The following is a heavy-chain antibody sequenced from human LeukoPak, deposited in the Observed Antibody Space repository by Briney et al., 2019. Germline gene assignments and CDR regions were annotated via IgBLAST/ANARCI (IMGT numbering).Heavy chain of an antibody. D-gene: IGHD2-15*01. CDR3: ARSQGYCTGNSCLQGDWFDP. CDR1: GYSFTNYW. Sequence: GESLKTSCKGSGYSFTNYWIGWVRQMPGKGLEWMGIIYPGDSDTRYSPSFQGQVTISADKSIRIAYLQWSSLKASDTAMYYCARSQGYCTGNSCLQGDWFDPWGQGTLVTVSS. CDR2: IYPGDSDT. J-gene: IGHJ5*02. V-gene: IGHV5-51*01.